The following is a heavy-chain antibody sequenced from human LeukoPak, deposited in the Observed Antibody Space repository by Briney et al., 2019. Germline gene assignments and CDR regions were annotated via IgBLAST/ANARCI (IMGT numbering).Heavy chain of an antibody. CDR2: INPNSGAT. V-gene: IGHV1-2*02. Sequence: GASVTVSCKASGYTFPGYYMHRVRQAPGQGLEWMGWINPNSGATNYAQNFQGRVTMTRDTSISTAYMELSRLRSDDTAVYYCARSDHNSWNAFDIWGQGTMVTVSS. CDR1: GYTFPGYY. D-gene: IGHD1-26*01. CDR3: ARSDHNSWNAFDI. J-gene: IGHJ3*02.